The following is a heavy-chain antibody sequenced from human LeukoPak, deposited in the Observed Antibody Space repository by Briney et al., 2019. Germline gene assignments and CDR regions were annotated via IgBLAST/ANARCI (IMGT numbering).Heavy chain of an antibody. D-gene: IGHD1-26*01. V-gene: IGHV4-38-2*02. J-gene: IGHJ4*02. CDR2: ISHAGDT. CDR3: GRGGVGGFAH. Sequence: SETLSLTCTVSGYSIARGYNWGWVRQSPGKGLEWIASISHAGDTYYNPSLKSRVTISVDTSKNHFSLNLASVTAPDTAVYFWGRGGVGGFAHGGQGPLVTLPS. CDR1: GYSIARGYN.